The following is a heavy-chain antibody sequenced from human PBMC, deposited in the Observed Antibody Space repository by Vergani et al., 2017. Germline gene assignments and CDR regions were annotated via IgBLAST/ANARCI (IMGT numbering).Heavy chain of an antibody. V-gene: IGHV5-51*01. CDR1: GYSFTSYW. CDR2: IYPGDSDT. D-gene: IGHD3-10*01. CDR3: ARHSTGATMVRGVIAWFAP. Sequence: EVQLVQSGAEVKKPGESLKISCKGSGYSFTSYWIGWVSQMPGKGLEWMGIIYPGDSDTRYSPSFQGQVTISADKSISTDYLQWSSLKASDTAMYYCARHSTGATMVRGVIAWFAPWGQGTLVTVSS. J-gene: IGHJ5*02.